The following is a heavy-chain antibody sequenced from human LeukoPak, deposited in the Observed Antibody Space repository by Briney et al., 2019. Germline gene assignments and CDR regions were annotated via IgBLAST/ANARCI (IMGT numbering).Heavy chain of an antibody. CDR2: ISGSGGST. CDR3: AKDLWSGGSCGDAFDI. Sequence: GASLRLSCAASGLTFRSYAMSWVRPAPAKGLQWVSGISGSGGSTHYAAAIKDRLTISRDNSKNALYLKMNSLRVEDTAVYYCAKDLWSGGSCGDAFDIWGQGTMVTVSS. V-gene: IGHV3-23*01. J-gene: IGHJ3*02. CDR1: GLTFRSYA. D-gene: IGHD2-15*01.